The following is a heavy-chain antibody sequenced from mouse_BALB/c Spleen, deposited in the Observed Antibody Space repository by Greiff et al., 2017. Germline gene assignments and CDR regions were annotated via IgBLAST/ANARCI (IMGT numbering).Heavy chain of an antibody. CDR2: ISSGGSYT. J-gene: IGHJ2*01. D-gene: IGHD2-4*01. V-gene: IGHV5-6-4*01. CDR1: GFTFSSYT. CDR3: TRDKEDYDYLDY. Sequence: EVQGVESGGGLVKPGGSLKLSCAASGFTFSSYTMSWVRQTPEKRLEWVATISSGGSYTYYPDSVKGRFTISRDNAKNTLYLQMSSLKSEDTAMYYCTRDKEDYDYLDYWGQGTTLTVSS.